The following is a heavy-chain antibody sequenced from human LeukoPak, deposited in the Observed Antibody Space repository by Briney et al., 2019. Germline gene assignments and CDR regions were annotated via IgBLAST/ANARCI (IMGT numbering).Heavy chain of an antibody. CDR1: GGSISSGDYY. D-gene: IGHD6-13*01. V-gene: IGHV4-30-4*01. CDR3: ARNPGYSSSWYGTLRPDNWFDP. Sequence: PSQTLSLTCTVSGGSISSGDYYWSWIRQPPGKGLEWIGYIYYSGSTYYNPSLKSRVTISVDTSKNQFSLKLSSVTAADTAVYYCARNPGYSSSWYGTLRPDNWFDPWGQGTLVTVSS. J-gene: IGHJ5*02. CDR2: IYYSGST.